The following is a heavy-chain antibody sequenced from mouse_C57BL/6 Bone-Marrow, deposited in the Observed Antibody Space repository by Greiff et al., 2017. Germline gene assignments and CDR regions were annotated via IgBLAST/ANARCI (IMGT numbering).Heavy chain of an antibody. Sequence: QVQLKQSGAELVKPGASVKLSCKASGYTFTEYTIHWVKQRSGQGLEWIGWFYPGSGSIKYNEKFKDKATLTADKSSSTVYMELSRLTSEDSAVYFCARHEEGSTTERVYYAMDYWGQGTSVTVSS. J-gene: IGHJ4*01. V-gene: IGHV1-62-2*01. CDR3: ARHEEGSTTERVYYAMDY. D-gene: IGHD1-1*01. CDR1: GYTFTEYT. CDR2: FYPGSGSI.